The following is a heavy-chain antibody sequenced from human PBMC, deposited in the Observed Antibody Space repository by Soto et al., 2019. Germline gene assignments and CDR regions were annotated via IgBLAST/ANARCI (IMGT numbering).Heavy chain of an antibody. J-gene: IGHJ4*02. V-gene: IGHV1-2*02. D-gene: IGHD3-9*01. CDR2: LSPTTGGT. CDR1: GNTLTSFY. Sequence: GPSVKVSCKTSGNTLTSFYIHWVRQAPGQGLEWVGRLSPTTGGTNYAQHFQGRVTVTWDMSTFTAYMELSSLIYEDTAVYYCARPPGYVTDWYYFDTWGQGTQVTVSS. CDR3: ARPPGYVTDWYYFDT.